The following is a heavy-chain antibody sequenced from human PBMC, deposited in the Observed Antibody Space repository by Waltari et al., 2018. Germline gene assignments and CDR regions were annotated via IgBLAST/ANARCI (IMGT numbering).Heavy chain of an antibody. Sequence: QVQLQESGPGLVKPSETLSLTCRVSGGPINNCFWNWIRQPPGKALQWIGFIRHTGVTKSNPSLKSRVTMTVDTSKSQISLRLTSVSATDTAVYFCARWDSPGRYFGDWGQGTPVTVSS. CDR1: GGPINNCF. J-gene: IGHJ4*02. D-gene: IGHD1-20*01. CDR3: ARWDSPGRYFGD. CDR2: IRHTGVT. V-gene: IGHV4-59*08.